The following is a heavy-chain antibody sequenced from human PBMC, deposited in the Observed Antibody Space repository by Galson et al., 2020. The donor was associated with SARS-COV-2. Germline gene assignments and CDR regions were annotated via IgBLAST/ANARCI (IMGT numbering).Heavy chain of an antibody. D-gene: IGHD4-17*01. V-gene: IGHV4-59*01. CDR3: ARDPAPLYGDNYYYGMDV. J-gene: IGHJ6*02. CDR1: DGPMSSYY. CDR2: ISYSGSA. Sequence: QTSETLSLTCSVSDGPMSSYYWSWIRQPPGKGLEWIGYISYSGSANYNPSLRSRVTISVDLSKNQFSLKVTSVTAADTAVYYCARDPAPLYGDNYYYGMDVWGRGTTVTVSS.